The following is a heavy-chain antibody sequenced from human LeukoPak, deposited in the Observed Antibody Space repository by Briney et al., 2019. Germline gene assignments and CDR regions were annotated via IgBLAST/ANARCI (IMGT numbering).Heavy chain of an antibody. D-gene: IGHD6-19*01. J-gene: IGHJ4*02. CDR2: INPNSGGT. CDR1: GYTFTGYY. Sequence: ASVKVSCKASGYTFTGYYMHWVRQAPGQGLEWMGRINPNSGGTNYAQKFQGRVTMTRDTSISTAYMELSRLRSDDTAVYYCARDLRYSSGCLNYWSQGTLVTVSS. V-gene: IGHV1-2*06. CDR3: ARDLRYSSGCLNY.